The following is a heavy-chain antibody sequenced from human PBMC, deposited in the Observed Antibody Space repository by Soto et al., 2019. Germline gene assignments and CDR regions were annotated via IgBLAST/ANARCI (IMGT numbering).Heavy chain of an antibody. CDR1: GGTFSSYA. Sequence: QVQLVQSGAEVKKPGSSVKVSCKASGGTFSSYAISWVRQAPGQGLEWMGGIIPIFGTANYAQKCQGRVTVPADECTSKADMELRSLRSEDTAVYYGAGGVGVVVVAATDWGQGTLVTVSS. D-gene: IGHD2-15*01. CDR3: AGGVGVVVVAATD. CDR2: IIPIFGTA. V-gene: IGHV1-69*01. J-gene: IGHJ4*02.